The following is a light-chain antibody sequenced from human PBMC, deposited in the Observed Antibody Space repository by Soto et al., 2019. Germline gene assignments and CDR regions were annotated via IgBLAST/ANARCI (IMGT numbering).Light chain of an antibody. Sequence: EVVLTQSPGTLSLSPGGRATPSCRASQTVASNFLAWYQHKPGQSPRLLIYGASTRATDIPDRFSGSGSGPDFTLTISRLEPEDSAVYYCQQYGTSPPLTFGGGTKVEIK. CDR3: QQYGTSPPLT. V-gene: IGKV3-20*01. J-gene: IGKJ4*01. CDR2: GAS. CDR1: QTVASNF.